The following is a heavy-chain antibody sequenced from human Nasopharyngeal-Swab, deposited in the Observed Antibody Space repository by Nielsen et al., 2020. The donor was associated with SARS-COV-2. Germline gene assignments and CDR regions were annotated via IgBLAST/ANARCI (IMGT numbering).Heavy chain of an antibody. Sequence: WVRQAPGQGLEWMGGIIPIFGTANYAQKFQGRVTITADESTSTAYMELSGLRSEDTAVYYCVTSSSKTINYYYYMDVWGKGTTVTVSS. CDR2: IIPIFGTA. J-gene: IGHJ6*03. CDR3: VTSSSKTINYYYYMDV. D-gene: IGHD6-13*01. V-gene: IGHV1-69*01.